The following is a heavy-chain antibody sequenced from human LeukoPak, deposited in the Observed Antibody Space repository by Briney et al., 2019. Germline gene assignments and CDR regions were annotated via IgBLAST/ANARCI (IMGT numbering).Heavy chain of an antibody. V-gene: IGHV3-30*02. CDR3: AKDINRGYDFWSGYCDY. J-gene: IGHJ4*02. Sequence: GGSLRLSCKASGLRFSRGGMHWIRQAPGKGLEWLAFIQYDESSKYYADSVKGRFTISRDNSKNTLYLQMNSLRAEDTAVYYCAKDINRGYDFWSGYCDYWGQGTLVTVSS. CDR1: GLRFSRGG. D-gene: IGHD3-3*01. CDR2: IQYDESSK.